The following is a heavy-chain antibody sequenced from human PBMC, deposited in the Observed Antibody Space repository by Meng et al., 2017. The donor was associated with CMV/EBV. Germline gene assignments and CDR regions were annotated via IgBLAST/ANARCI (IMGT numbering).Heavy chain of an antibody. CDR1: GYSISSGYY. D-gene: IGHD3-3*01. Sequence: GSLRLSCTVSGYSISSGYYWGWIRQPPGKGLEWIGSIYHSGSTYYNPSLKSRVTISVDTSKNQFSLKLSSVTAADTAVYYCARDPPMYYDFWSGYLYDAFDIWGQGTMVTVSS. V-gene: IGHV4-38-2*02. CDR3: ARDPPMYYDFWSGYLYDAFDI. J-gene: IGHJ3*02. CDR2: IYHSGST.